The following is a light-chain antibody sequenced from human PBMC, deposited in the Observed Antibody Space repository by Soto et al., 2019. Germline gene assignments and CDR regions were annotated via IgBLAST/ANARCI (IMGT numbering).Light chain of an antibody. J-gene: IGKJ5*01. CDR2: GAS. CDR1: QSVGSD. V-gene: IGKV3-20*01. Sequence: DIVMTQSPATLSVSPGERATLSCRASQSVGSDLAWYQQKPGQAPRLLIYGASSRATGIPDRFSGSGSGTDFTLTISRLEPEDFAVYYCQQYGSSLPITFGQGTRLEIK. CDR3: QQYGSSLPIT.